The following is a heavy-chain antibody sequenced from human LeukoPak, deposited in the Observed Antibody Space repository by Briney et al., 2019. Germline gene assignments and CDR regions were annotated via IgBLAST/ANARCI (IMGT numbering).Heavy chain of an antibody. J-gene: IGHJ6*02. CDR1: GGSISSYY. Sequence: SETLSLTCTVSGGSISSYYWSWIRQPPGKGLEWIGYIYYSGSTNYNPSLKSRVTISVDTSKNQFSLKLSSVTAADTAVYYCARDGQQLVRRSYYYGMDVWGQGTTVTVSS. CDR2: IYYSGST. CDR3: ARDGQQLVRRSYYYGMDV. D-gene: IGHD6-13*01. V-gene: IGHV4-59*12.